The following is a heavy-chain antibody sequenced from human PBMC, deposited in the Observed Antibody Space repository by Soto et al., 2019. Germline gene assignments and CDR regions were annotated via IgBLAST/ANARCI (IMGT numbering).Heavy chain of an antibody. J-gene: IGHJ3*02. Sequence: QVQLQESGPGLVKSSETLSLTCTVSGGSISSYYWGWIRQPPGKGLEWIGYIYYSGSTNYNPSLKSRVTISVDTSKNQFSLRLNSVTAADSAVYYCARDLRNDFGSSGYYAFDIWGPGTMVTVSS. CDR3: ARDLRNDFGSSGYYAFDI. CDR1: GGSISSYY. D-gene: IGHD3-22*01. CDR2: IYYSGST. V-gene: IGHV4-59*01.